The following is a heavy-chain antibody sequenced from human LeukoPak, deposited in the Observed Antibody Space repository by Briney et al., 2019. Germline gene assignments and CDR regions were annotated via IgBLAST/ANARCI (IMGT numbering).Heavy chain of an antibody. CDR3: ARVGRDTAMD. V-gene: IGHV4-30-2*01. J-gene: IGHJ4*02. D-gene: IGHD5-18*01. CDR2: IYHSGST. Sequence: SETLSLTCTVSGGSISSGGYYWSWIRQPPGKGLEWIGYIYHSGSTYYNPSLKSRVTISVDTSKNQFSLKLSSVTAADTAVYYCARVGRDTAMDWGQGTLVTVSS. CDR1: GGSISSGGYY.